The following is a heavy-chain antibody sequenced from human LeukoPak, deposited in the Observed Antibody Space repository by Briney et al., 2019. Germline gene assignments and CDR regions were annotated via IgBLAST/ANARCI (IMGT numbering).Heavy chain of an antibody. CDR3: ARGLYDFWXGYYNNWFDP. D-gene: IGHD3-3*01. J-gene: IGHJ5*02. CDR2: INHSGST. CDR1: GGSFSGYY. Sequence: PSETLSLTCAVYGGSFSGYYWSWIRQPPGKGLEWIGEINHSGSTNYNPSLKSRVTISVDTSKNQFSLKLSSATAADRAVYYCARGLYDFWXGYYNNWFDPWGQGTLVTVSS. V-gene: IGHV4-34*01.